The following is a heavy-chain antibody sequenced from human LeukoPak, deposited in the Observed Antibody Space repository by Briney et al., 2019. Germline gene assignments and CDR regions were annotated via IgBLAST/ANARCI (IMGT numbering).Heavy chain of an antibody. CDR3: ARGPSGTYRYTFDY. V-gene: IGHV3-7*01. CDR1: GFSFSNSW. D-gene: IGHD3-16*02. CDR2: IKQDGSEK. Sequence: GGSLRLSCAASGFSFSNSWMSWVRQAPGKGLEWVANIKQDGSEKYYVDSLKGRFTISRDNAKDSLYLQMTSLRAEDTAVYYCARGPSGTYRYTFDYWGQGTLVTVSS. J-gene: IGHJ4*02.